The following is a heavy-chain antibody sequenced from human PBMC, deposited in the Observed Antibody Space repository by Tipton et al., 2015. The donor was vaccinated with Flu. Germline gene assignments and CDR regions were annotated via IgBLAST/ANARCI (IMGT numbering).Heavy chain of an antibody. V-gene: IGHV4-34*01. D-gene: IGHD3-10*01. Sequence: TLSLTCAVYGGSFSGYYWSWIRQPPGKGLEWIGEINHSGSTNYNPSLKSRVTISVDTSKNQFSLKLSSVTAADTAVHYCARGGRRVVRGVLFDYWGQGTLVTVSS. CDR2: INHSGST. CDR3: ARGGRRVVRGVLFDY. CDR1: GGSFSGYY. J-gene: IGHJ4*02.